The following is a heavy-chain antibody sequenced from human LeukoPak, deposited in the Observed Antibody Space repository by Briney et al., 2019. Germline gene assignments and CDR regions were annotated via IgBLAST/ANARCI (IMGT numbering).Heavy chain of an antibody. V-gene: IGHV1-18*01. Sequence: ASVKVSCKASGYTFTSYGISWVRQAPGQGLEWMGWISAYNGNTYYAQKLQGRVTMTTDTSTSTAYMELRSLRSDDTAVYYCARAPASAVAGDFDYWGQGTLVTVSS. J-gene: IGHJ4*02. CDR3: ARAPASAVAGDFDY. D-gene: IGHD6-19*01. CDR2: ISAYNGNT. CDR1: GYTFTSYG.